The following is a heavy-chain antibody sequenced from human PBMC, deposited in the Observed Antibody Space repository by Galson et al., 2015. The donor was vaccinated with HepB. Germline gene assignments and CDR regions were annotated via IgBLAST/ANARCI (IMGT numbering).Heavy chain of an antibody. Sequence: SLRLSCAASGFTFSSSEMHWVRQVSGKGLEWVSAISGSGGSTYYADSVRGRFSISRDNSKNTLFLRMNNLRAEDTAVYYCAKQLTGDDYWGQGTQVTVSS. D-gene: IGHD3-9*01. CDR1: GFTFSSSE. CDR2: ISGSGGST. CDR3: AKQLTGDDY. J-gene: IGHJ4*02. V-gene: IGHV3-23*01.